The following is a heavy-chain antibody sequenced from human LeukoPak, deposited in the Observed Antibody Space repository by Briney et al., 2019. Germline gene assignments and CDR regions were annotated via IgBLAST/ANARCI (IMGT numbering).Heavy chain of an antibody. CDR2: IKQDGSEK. V-gene: IGHV3-7*01. Sequence: GGSLRLSCAASGFTFSTYSMSWVRQAPGKGLEWVANIKQDGSEKYYVDSVKGRFRISRDNAKNSLNLQLNSLRAEDTAVYYCARDPDYGGNLRFDYWGQGTLVTVSS. CDR3: ARDPDYGGNLRFDY. J-gene: IGHJ4*02. CDR1: GFTFSTYS. D-gene: IGHD4-23*01.